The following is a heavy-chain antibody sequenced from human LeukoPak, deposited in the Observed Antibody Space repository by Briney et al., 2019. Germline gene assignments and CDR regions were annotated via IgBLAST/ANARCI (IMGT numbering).Heavy chain of an antibody. J-gene: IGHJ4*02. D-gene: IGHD5-18*01. Sequence: ASVKVSCKASGYTFTSYEINWVRHTSGQGLEWMGWMNPNSGHTGYAQKLQGRLTMTRNTSIRTAYMELTRLRSEDTAVYFCARGRGYLSSNLDSWGQGPLVTVSS. V-gene: IGHV1-8*01. CDR2: MNPNSGHT. CDR1: GYTFTSYE. CDR3: ARGRGYLSSNLDS.